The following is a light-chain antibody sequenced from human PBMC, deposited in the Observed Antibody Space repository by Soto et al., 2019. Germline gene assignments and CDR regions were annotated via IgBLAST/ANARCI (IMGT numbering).Light chain of an antibody. V-gene: IGKV1-39*01. CDR1: QSINNY. Sequence: DIQMTQSPSSLSASLGDRVTITCRASQSINNYLNWYQQEEGKAPKLLIYAATSLQSGVPSRFSGSGSGTELTLTISSLQPGDFATYYCQQSYNSPYTFGLGTKLGIK. J-gene: IGKJ2*01. CDR3: QQSYNSPYT. CDR2: AAT.